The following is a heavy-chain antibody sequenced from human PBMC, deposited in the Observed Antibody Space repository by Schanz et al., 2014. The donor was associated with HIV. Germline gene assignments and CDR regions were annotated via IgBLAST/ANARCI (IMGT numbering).Heavy chain of an antibody. CDR3: TCGAVESKSYHYAPDV. CDR2: ITESGGRT. Sequence: EVQLLESGGGLVQPGGSLRLSCAASGFAFSNYAMSWVRQAPGKGLEWVSSITESGGRTYYADSVNGRFTISRDNSKNTLYLQMTTLRTEDTAVYFCTCGAVESKSYHYAPDVWGQGTSVTVSS. J-gene: IGHJ6*02. CDR1: GFAFSNYA. D-gene: IGHD1-1*01. V-gene: IGHV3-23*01.